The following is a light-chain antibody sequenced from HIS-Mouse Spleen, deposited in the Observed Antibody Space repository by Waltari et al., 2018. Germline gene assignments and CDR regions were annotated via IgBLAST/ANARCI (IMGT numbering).Light chain of an antibody. V-gene: IGLV3-19*01. CDR3: NSRDSSGNHLV. CDR2: GKN. Sequence: SPEPTQLPPVPRAWEQTIRIRFQGNRLRNYYARWYQQKPGQPPVLVIYGKNNRPSGIPDRFSGSSSGNTASLPITGAQAEDEADYYCNSRDSSGNHLVFGGGTKLTVL. J-gene: IGLJ3*02. CDR1: RLRNYY.